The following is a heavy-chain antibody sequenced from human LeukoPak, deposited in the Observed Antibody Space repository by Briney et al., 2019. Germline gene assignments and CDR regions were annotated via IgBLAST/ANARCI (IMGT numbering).Heavy chain of an antibody. CDR2: INHSGST. Sequence: GSLRLSCAASGFTVSSNYMSWIRRPPGKGLEWIGEINHSGSTNYNPSLKSRVTISVDTSKNQFSLKLSSVTAADTAVYYCASSRLRPRPYDYWGQGTLVTVSS. V-gene: IGHV4-34*01. CDR1: GFTVSSNY. D-gene: IGHD5-12*01. J-gene: IGHJ4*02. CDR3: ASSRLRPRPYDY.